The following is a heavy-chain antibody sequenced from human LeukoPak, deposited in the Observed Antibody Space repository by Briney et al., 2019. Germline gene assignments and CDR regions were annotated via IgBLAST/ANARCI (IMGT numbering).Heavy chain of an antibody. CDR3: ARPYNSGPVFYYMAV. Sequence: ASVKVSCKASGYIFTAYYMHWVRQAPGQGLEWMGWIDPNSGATNYAQRFQGRVTMTRDTSITAAYMELSRLTSDDTAVYYCARPYNSGPVFYYMAVWGKGTTVTVPS. J-gene: IGHJ6*03. CDR2: IDPNSGAT. CDR1: GYIFTAYY. D-gene: IGHD3-10*01. V-gene: IGHV1-2*02.